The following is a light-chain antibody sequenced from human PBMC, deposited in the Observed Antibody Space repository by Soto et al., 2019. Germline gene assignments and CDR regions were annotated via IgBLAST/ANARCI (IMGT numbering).Light chain of an antibody. CDR2: EVN. CDR1: SSDVGYYNL. V-gene: IGLV2-23*02. Sequence: QSALTQPAAVSGPTGQSITISCTETSSDVGYYNLVSWYQQHPGKAPKLIIYEVNKRPSGFSNRFSGSKSGNTASLTISGLQAEDEADYYCCSYAGSTTHYVFGTGTKVTVL. CDR3: CSYAGSTTHYV. J-gene: IGLJ1*01.